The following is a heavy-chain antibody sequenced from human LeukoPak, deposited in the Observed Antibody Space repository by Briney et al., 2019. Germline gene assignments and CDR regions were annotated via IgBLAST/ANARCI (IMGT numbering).Heavy chain of an antibody. CDR3: AKDRKEVLEWLPHTITFYYYYGMDV. Sequence: QPGGSLRLSCAASGFTFSSYAMSWVRQAPGKGLEWVSAISGSGGSTYYADSVKGRFTISRDNSKNTLYLQMNSLRAEDTAVYYCAKDRKEVLEWLPHTITFYYYYGMDVWGQGTTVTVSS. V-gene: IGHV3-23*01. J-gene: IGHJ6*02. D-gene: IGHD3-3*01. CDR1: GFTFSSYA. CDR2: ISGSGGST.